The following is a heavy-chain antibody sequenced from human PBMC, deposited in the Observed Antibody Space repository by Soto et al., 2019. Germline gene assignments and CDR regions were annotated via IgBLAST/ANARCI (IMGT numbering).Heavy chain of an antibody. J-gene: IGHJ4*02. Sequence: SETLSLTCTVSGVSISSGGYYWGWIRQHPGKGLEWIGNIYYSGRTYYNPSLKSRVIMSVDTSKNHFSLNLSSVTAADTAIYYCASVIGGDYEYQFDYCGQGTLVTVSS. CDR3: ASVIGGDYEYQFDY. CDR1: GVSISSGGYY. V-gene: IGHV4-31*03. D-gene: IGHD4-17*01. CDR2: IYYSGRT.